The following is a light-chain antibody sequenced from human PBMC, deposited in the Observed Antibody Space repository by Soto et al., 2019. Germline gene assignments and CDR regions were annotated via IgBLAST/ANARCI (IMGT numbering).Light chain of an antibody. CDR3: QYYDTSLSGFYV. J-gene: IGLJ1*01. V-gene: IGLV1-40*01. CDR2: GNN. Sequence: QSVLTQPPSVSGAPGQRVTISCTGSSSNIGAGYDVHWYQQLPGTAPKLLIYGNNNRPSGVPDRFSGSKSGTSASLAITGLQAEDEADYYCQYYDTSLSGFYVSGTGNKVTDL. CDR1: SSNIGAGYD.